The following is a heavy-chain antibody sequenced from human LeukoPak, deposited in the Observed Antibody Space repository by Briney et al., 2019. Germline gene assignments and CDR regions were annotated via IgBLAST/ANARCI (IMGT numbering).Heavy chain of an antibody. CDR1: GFTFSSYA. D-gene: IGHD6-13*01. CDR2: ISGSSGNT. CDR3: AKPARVGAVDY. J-gene: IGHJ4*02. V-gene: IGHV3-23*01. Sequence: GGSLGLSCVASGFTFSSYAMSWVRQAPGKGLEWVSAISGSSGNTHYADSVKGRFTISRDNSKNTLYLQMNSLRAEDTAIYYCAKPARVGAVDYWGQGTLVTVSS.